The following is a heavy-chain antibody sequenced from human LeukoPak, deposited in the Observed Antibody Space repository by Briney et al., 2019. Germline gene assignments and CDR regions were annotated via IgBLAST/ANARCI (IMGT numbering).Heavy chain of an antibody. D-gene: IGHD5-18*01. Sequence: PGGSLRLCCAASGFTFSSYSMNWVRQAPGKGLEWVSSISSSSSYIYYADSVKGRFTISRDNAKNSLYLQMNSLRAEDTAVYYCARVGYSYGYDAFDIWGQGIMVTVSS. J-gene: IGHJ3*02. CDR2: ISSSSSYI. CDR3: ARVGYSYGYDAFDI. V-gene: IGHV3-21*01. CDR1: GFTFSSYS.